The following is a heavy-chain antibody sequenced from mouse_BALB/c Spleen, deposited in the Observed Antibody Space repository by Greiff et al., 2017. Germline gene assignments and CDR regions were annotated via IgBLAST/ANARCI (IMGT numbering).Heavy chain of an antibody. Sequence: EVQLVESGGGLVQPGGSRKLSCAASGFTFSSFGMHWVRQAPEKGLEWVAYISSGSSTIYYADTVKGRFTISRDNPKNTLFLQMTSLRSEDTAMYYCARNGYFDVWGAGTTVTVSS. D-gene: IGHD1-1*02. CDR3: ARNGYFDV. V-gene: IGHV5-17*02. CDR1: GFTFSSFG. J-gene: IGHJ1*01. CDR2: ISSGSSTI.